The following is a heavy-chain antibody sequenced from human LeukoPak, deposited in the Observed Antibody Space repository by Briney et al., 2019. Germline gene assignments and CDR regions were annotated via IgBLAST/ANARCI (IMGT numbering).Heavy chain of an antibody. CDR1: GYTLTELS. D-gene: IGHD6-13*01. V-gene: IGHV1-24*01. J-gene: IGHJ4*02. CDR3: ATDHSSSWYLNY. CDR2: FDPEDGET. Sequence: ASVKVSCKVSGYTLTELSMHWVRPAPGKGLEWRGGFDPEDGETIYAQKFQGRVTMTEDTSTDTAYMELSSLRSEDTAVYYCATDHSSSWYLNYWGQGTLVTVSS.